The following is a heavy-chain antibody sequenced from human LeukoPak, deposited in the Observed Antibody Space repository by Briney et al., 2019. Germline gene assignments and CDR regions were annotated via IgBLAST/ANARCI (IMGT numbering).Heavy chain of an antibody. CDR1: GFTFSSYS. D-gene: IGHD3-22*01. J-gene: IGHJ4*02. CDR2: ISGSGGST. Sequence: GGSLRLSCAASGFTFSSYSMNWVRQAPGKGLEWVSAISGSGGSTYYADSVKGRFTISRDNSKNTLYLQMNSLRAEDTAVYYCAKGRDRHYYDSSGPADYWGQGTLVTVSS. V-gene: IGHV3-23*01. CDR3: AKGRDRHYYDSSGPADY.